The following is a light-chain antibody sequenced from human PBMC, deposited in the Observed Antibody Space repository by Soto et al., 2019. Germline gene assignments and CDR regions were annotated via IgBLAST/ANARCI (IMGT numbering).Light chain of an antibody. CDR3: QQRSNWPPIT. CDR2: DAS. V-gene: IGKV3-11*01. CDR1: QSVSSY. Sequence: EIVLTQSPATLSFSPGGKATLSCRASQSVSSYLAWYQQKPGQAPRLLIYDASNRATGIPARFSGSGSGTDFTLTISSLEPEDFAVYYCQQRSNWPPITFGQGTRWRL. J-gene: IGKJ5*01.